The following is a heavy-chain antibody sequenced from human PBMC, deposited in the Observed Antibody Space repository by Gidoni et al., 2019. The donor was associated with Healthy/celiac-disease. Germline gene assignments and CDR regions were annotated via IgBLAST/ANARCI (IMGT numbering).Heavy chain of an antibody. CDR1: GFSLSTTGVG. CDR3: AHSEVGYDFWSGYLGHYGIDV. D-gene: IGHD3-3*01. Sequence: QITLKESGPTLVKPTQTLTLTCTFSGFSLSTTGVGVGWIRQPPGKALEWLALIYWNDDKRYSPSLKTRLTITKDTSKNQVVLTMTNMDPVDTATYYCAHSEVGYDFWSGYLGHYGIDVWGQGTTVTVSS. J-gene: IGHJ6*02. V-gene: IGHV2-5*01. CDR2: IYWNDDK.